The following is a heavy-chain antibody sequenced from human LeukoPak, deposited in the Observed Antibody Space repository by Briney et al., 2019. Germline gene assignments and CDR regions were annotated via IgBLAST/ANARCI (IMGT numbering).Heavy chain of an antibody. CDR1: GGSISSYY. CDR2: IYYSGST. CDR3: PRVIAAVDYYYYMDV. J-gene: IGHJ6*03. D-gene: IGHD6-13*01. V-gene: IGHV4-59*01. Sequence: ETLSLICTVSGGSISSYYWSWIRQPPGKGLEWIGYIYYSGSTNYNPSLKSRVTISVDTSKNQFSLKLSSVTAADTAVYYCPRVIAAVDYYYYMDVWGKGTTVTVSS.